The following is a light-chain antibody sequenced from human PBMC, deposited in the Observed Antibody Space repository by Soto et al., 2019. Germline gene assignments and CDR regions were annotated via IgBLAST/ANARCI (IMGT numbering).Light chain of an antibody. CDR2: DVS. CDR3: TSYTNSTTLVI. V-gene: IGLV2-14*01. J-gene: IGLJ2*01. Sequence: SVLTQPASVSGSPGQSITISCTGTSSDIGAYNYVSWYQQHPGKAPKLMIYDVSDRPSAVSNRFSGSKSGNTASLTISGLQAEDEADYFCTSYTNSTTLVIFGGGTKLTVL. CDR1: SSDIGAYNY.